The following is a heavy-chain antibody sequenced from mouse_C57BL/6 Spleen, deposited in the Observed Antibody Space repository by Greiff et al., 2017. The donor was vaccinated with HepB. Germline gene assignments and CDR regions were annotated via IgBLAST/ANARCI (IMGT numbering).Heavy chain of an antibody. V-gene: IGHV3-1*01. D-gene: IGHD2-14*01. CDR2: ISYSGST. Sequence: EVKLQESGPGMVKPSQSLSLTCTVTGYSITSGYDWHWIRHFPGNKLEWMGYISYSGSTNYNPSLKSRISITHDTSKNHFFLKLNSVTTEDTATYYCARGGVLRAMDYWGQGTSVTVSS. J-gene: IGHJ4*01. CDR1: GYSITSGYD. CDR3: ARGGVLRAMDY.